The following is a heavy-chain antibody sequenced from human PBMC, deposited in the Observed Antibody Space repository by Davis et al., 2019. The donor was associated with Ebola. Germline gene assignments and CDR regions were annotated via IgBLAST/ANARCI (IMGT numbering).Heavy chain of an antibody. CDR2: ISRNGGRT. CDR1: GFTFSYYD. Sequence: GESLKISCAASGFTFSYYDMAWVRQAPGKGLEWVSGISRNGGRTYYADSVQGRFIISRDDSKNTLYLQMNSLRAEDTAVYYCARRRLSFEAIDYWGQGTLVTVSS. V-gene: IGHV3-23*01. J-gene: IGHJ4*02. D-gene: IGHD1-26*01. CDR3: ARRRLSFEAIDY.